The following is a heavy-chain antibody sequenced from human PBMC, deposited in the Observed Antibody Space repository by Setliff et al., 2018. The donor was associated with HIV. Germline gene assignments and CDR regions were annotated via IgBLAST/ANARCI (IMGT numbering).Heavy chain of an antibody. D-gene: IGHD6-13*01. CDR2: ISTYNGNT. J-gene: IGHJ5*02. V-gene: IGHV1-18*01. CDR1: GYTFTSYG. CDR3: ARELTGTAAA. Sequence: ASVKVSCKASGYTFTSYGITWVRQAPGQGLEWMGWISTYNGNTNYAQKLQGRVTMTADTSTSTAYMELRRLRSDDTAVYYCARELTGTAAAWGQGTLVTVSS.